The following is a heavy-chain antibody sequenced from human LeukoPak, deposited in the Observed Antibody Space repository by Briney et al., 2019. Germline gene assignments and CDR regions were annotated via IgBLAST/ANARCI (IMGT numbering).Heavy chain of an antibody. CDR2: ISSSSSYI. D-gene: IGHD1-14*01. Sequence: GGSLRLSCAASGFTFSSYSINWVRQAPGKGLEWVSSISSSSSYIYYADSVKGRFTISRDNAKNSLYLQMNSLRAEDTAVYYCARDVSGINADWGQGTLVTVSS. V-gene: IGHV3-21*01. J-gene: IGHJ4*02. CDR1: GFTFSSYS. CDR3: ARDVSGINAD.